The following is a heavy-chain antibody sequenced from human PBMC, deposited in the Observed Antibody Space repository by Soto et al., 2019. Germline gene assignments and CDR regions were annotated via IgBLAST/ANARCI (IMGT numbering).Heavy chain of an antibody. CDR2: IIPILGIA. CDR1: GGTFSSYT. J-gene: IGHJ5*02. Sequence: VKVSCKASGGTFSSYTISWVRQAPGQGLEWMGRIIPILGIANYAQKFQGRVTITADKSTSTAYMELSSLRSEDTAVYYCARESEDCSSTSCGNWFDPWGQGTLVTVSS. D-gene: IGHD2-2*01. CDR3: ARESEDCSSTSCGNWFDP. V-gene: IGHV1-69*04.